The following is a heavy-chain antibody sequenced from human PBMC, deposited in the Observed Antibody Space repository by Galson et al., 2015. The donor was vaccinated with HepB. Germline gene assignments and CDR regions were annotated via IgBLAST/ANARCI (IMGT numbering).Heavy chain of an antibody. CDR1: GFTFSSYH. CDR3: AKVAVILPAGTPTAFDI. J-gene: IGHJ3*02. D-gene: IGHD2-2*01. CDR2: ISASGIST. V-gene: IGHV3-23*01. Sequence: SLRLSCAASGFTFSSYHMNWVRQAPGKGLEWVSGISASGISTYYADSVKGRFTISRDNSKNTMYLQMNSLRAEDTAVFYCAKVAVILPAGTPTAFDIWGQGTLVTVSS.